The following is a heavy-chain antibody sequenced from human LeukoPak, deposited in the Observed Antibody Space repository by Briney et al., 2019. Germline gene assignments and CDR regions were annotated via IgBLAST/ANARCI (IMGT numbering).Heavy chain of an antibody. CDR2: ISPGGGTT. V-gene: IGHV3-23*01. J-gene: IGHJ4*02. Sequence: PGGSLRLSCAASGFAFGSEAMSWVRQSPARGLEWVASISPGGGTTYYADYVKGRFTISRDNAKNSLYLQMNSLRAEDTAVYYCAREARKGFDYWGQGTLVTVSS. D-gene: IGHD1-14*01. CDR1: GFAFGSEA. CDR3: AREARKGFDY.